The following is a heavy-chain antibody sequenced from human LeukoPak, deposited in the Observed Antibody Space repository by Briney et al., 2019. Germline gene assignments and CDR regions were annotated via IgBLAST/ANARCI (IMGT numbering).Heavy chain of an antibody. Sequence: SGPTLVKPTQTLTLTCTFSGFSLSTSGVGVGWIRQPPGKALEWLALIYWDDDKRYSPYLHSRLTITKDTSKNQVVLTMTNMDPVDTATYYCPHTRSDFWSGYWVPFDYWGQGTLVTVSS. D-gene: IGHD3-3*01. CDR1: GFSLSTSGVG. CDR2: IYWDDDK. J-gene: IGHJ4*02. V-gene: IGHV2-5*02. CDR3: PHTRSDFWSGYWVPFDY.